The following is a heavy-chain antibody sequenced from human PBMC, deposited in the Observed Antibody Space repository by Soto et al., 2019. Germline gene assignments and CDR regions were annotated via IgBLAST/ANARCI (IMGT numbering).Heavy chain of an antibody. CDR1: GGSFSGYY. CDR3: ASWGRLGY. V-gene: IGHV4-34*01. J-gene: IGHJ4*02. Sequence: QVQLQQWGAGLLKPSETLSLTCAVYGGSFSGYYWSWIRQPPGKGLEWIGEINHSGSTNYNPSLKRRVTISVDTSKNQFSLKLSSVTAADTAVYYCASWGRLGYWGQGTLVTVSS. D-gene: IGHD3-16*01. CDR2: INHSGST.